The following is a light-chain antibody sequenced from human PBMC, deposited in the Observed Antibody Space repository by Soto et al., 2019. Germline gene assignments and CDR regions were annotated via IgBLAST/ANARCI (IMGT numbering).Light chain of an antibody. V-gene: IGLV2-23*01. CDR1: SGDVGSYNL. J-gene: IGLJ2*01. CDR2: EGS. Sequence: QSALTQPASVSGSPGQSITISSTGTSGDVGSYNLVSWYQQHPGKAPKLMIYEGSKRPSGVSNRFSGSKSGNTASLTISGLQAEDEADYYCCSYAGSSTVVFGGGTKVTVL. CDR3: CSYAGSSTVV.